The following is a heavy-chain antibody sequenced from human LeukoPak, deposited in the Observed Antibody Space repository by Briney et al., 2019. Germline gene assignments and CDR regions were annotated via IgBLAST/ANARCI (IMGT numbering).Heavy chain of an antibody. J-gene: IGHJ3*02. CDR2: IKSKTYGGTT. CDR1: GFTFSNAW. D-gene: IGHD5-18*01. V-gene: IGHV3-15*07. Sequence: GGSLRLSCAASGFTFSNAWMNWVRQAPGKGLEWVGRIKSKTYGGTTDYAAPVKGRFTISRDDPKKTLSLQMSSLRSEDTAVYYCTTEGYGDAFDIWGRGTMVTVSS. CDR3: TTEGYGDAFDI.